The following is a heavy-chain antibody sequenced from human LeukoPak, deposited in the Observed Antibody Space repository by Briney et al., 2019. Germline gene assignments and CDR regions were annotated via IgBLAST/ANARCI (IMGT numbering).Heavy chain of an antibody. J-gene: IGHJ4*02. CDR2: ISSDGSKK. V-gene: IGHV3-30*02. CDR1: GFAFNTYG. Sequence: GGSLRLSCAASGFAFNTYGMHWVRQAPGKGLEWVASISSDGSKKFYAESVKGRFTISRDNPKNTLYLQMNSPRAEDTAVYYCAKFACSGGSCRDVDYWGQGTLVTVSS. D-gene: IGHD2-15*01. CDR3: AKFACSGGSCRDVDY.